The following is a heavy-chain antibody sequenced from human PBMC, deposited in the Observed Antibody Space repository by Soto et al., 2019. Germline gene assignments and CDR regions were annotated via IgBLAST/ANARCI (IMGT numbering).Heavy chain of an antibody. D-gene: IGHD4-4*01. V-gene: IGHV4-4*09. J-gene: IGHJ6*02. CDR3: ARVGSKSFYYATDV. CDR2: ICTGGTT. Sequence: WTWIRQPPGHGLEWIGYICTGGTTKYNPSLKSRVTMSVDTSKTQFSLKLTSVTAADTAVYYCARVGSKSFYYATDVWGQGTTVTVSS.